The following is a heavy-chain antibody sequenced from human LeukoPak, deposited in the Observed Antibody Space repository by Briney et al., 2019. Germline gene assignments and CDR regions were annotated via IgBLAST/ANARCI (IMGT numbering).Heavy chain of an antibody. D-gene: IGHD3-3*01. J-gene: IGHJ4*02. CDR1: GFTFSSYA. CDR2: ISYDGSNK. CDR3: ASARDPGRFLEWLPLDY. V-gene: IGHV3-30-3*01. Sequence: GRSLRLSCAASGFTFSSYALHWVRQAPGKGLERVAVISYDGSNKYYADSVKGRFTISRDNSKNTLYLQMNSLRAEDTAVYYCASARDPGRFLEWLPLDYWGQGTLVTVSS.